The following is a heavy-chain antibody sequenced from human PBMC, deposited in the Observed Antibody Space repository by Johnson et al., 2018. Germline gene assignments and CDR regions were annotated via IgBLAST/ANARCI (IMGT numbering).Heavy chain of an antibody. Sequence: QVQPVESGAEVTKPGASVKVSCKASGYTFTSYDINWVRQAPGQGLEWMGWMNPNRGDTGSTQKFQGRVARTRDTSGGAAYMELRRLRSEATAVYYCASRGPDYHYQAWGQGTLVTVSS. CDR2: MNPNRGDT. CDR1: GYTFTSYD. CDR3: ASRGPDYHYQA. D-gene: IGHD4/OR15-4a*01. V-gene: IGHV1-8*01. J-gene: IGHJ5*02.